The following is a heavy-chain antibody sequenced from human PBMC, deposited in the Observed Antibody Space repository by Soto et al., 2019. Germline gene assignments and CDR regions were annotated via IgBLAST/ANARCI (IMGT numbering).Heavy chain of an antibody. D-gene: IGHD3-3*01. Sequence: SETLSLTCTVSGGSISSYYWSWIRQPPGKGLEWIGYIYYSGSTNYNPSLKSRVTISVDTSKNQFSLKLSSVTAADTAVYYCARARPDLRIFGVVTYFDYWGQGTLVTVSS. CDR3: ARARPDLRIFGVVTYFDY. CDR1: GGSISSYY. V-gene: IGHV4-59*01. CDR2: IYYSGST. J-gene: IGHJ4*02.